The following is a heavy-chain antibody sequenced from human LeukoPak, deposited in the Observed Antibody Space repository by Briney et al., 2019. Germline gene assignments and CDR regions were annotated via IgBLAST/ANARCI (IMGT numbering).Heavy chain of an antibody. J-gene: IGHJ4*02. CDR2: ISGSGGST. CDR1: GFTFSSYA. D-gene: IGHD5-18*01. Sequence: GGSLRLSCAASGFTFSSYAVSWVRQAPGKGLEWVSAISGSGGSTYYADSVKGRFTISRDNSKNTLYLQMNSLRAEDTAVYYCAKGKSYGYVALDYWGQGTLVTVSS. V-gene: IGHV3-23*01. CDR3: AKGKSYGYVALDY.